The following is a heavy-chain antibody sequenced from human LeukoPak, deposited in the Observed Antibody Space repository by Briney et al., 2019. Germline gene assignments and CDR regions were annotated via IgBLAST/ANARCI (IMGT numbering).Heavy chain of an antibody. D-gene: IGHD4-17*01. CDR2: FDPEDGET. V-gene: IGHV1-24*01. CDR3: ATDLRYGDYVQNY. Sequence: ASVKVSCKVSGYTLTELSMHWVRQAPGKGLEWMGGFDPEDGETIYAQKFQGRVTMTEDTSTDTAYMELSSLRSDDTAVYYCATDLRYGDYVQNYWGQGTLVTVSS. J-gene: IGHJ4*02. CDR1: GYTLTELS.